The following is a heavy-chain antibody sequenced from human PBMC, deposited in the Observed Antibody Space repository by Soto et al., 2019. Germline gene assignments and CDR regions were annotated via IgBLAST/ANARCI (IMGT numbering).Heavy chain of an antibody. J-gene: IGHJ5*02. CDR1: GGTFSRDA. D-gene: IGHD2-15*01. CDR2: IIPMFGTA. V-gene: IGHV1-69*01. CDR3: ARGVVVVAASQLGWFDP. Sequence: QVQLVQSGAEVKKPGSSVKVSCKASGGTFSRDAISWVRQAPGQGLEWMGGIIPMFGTAKYVQKFQGRLTITAAESTTTAYMELRSLRSDDTAVYYRARGVVVVAASQLGWFDPWGQGTLVTVSS.